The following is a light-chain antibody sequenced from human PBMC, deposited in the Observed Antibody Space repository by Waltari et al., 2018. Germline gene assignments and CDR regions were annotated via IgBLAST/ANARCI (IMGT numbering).Light chain of an antibody. CDR1: QDVGAH. Sequence: QMTQSPPSLSASLGDRVTITCRASQDVGAHLAWYHQKPGRVPNLLIYGASTLQSGVPSRFSGSRSGTDFTLTIISLQPEDVGTYYCQNYDDAPLTFGPGTKVDIK. V-gene: IGKV1-27*01. J-gene: IGKJ3*01. CDR2: GAS. CDR3: QNYDDAPLT.